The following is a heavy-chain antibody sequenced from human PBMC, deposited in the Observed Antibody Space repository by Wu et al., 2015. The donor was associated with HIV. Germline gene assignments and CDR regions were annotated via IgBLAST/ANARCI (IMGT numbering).Heavy chain of an antibody. V-gene: IGHV4-34*01. Sequence: QVQLQQWGTGLVKPSETLSLTCAVYGGSFSEYYWTWIRQPPGKGLEWIGEINYSGGANYKPSLNGRVTMSVDTSKNQFSLKMTSVTAADTAEYFCARGHKGFCSSTNCNDAYFDPWGQGTLVTVSS. CDR3: ARGHKGFCSSTNCNDAYFDP. D-gene: IGHD2-2*01. CDR2: INYSGGA. J-gene: IGHJ5*02. CDR1: GGSFSEYY.